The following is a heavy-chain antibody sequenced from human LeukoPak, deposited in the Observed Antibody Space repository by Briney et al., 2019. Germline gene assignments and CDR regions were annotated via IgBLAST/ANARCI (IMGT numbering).Heavy chain of an antibody. CDR1: GGSFSGYY. V-gene: IGHV4-34*01. Sequence: SETLSLTCAVYGGSFSGYYWSWIRQPPGKGLEWIGEINHSGSTNYNPSLKSRVTISVDTSKNQFSLKLSSVTAADTAVYYCARGRRRNSSGYYRPFDYWGQGTLATVSS. J-gene: IGHJ4*02. CDR2: INHSGST. CDR3: ARGRRRNSSGYYRPFDY. D-gene: IGHD3-22*01.